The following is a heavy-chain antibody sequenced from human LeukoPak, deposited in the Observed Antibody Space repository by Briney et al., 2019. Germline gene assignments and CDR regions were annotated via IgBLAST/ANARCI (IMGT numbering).Heavy chain of an antibody. J-gene: IGHJ4*02. Sequence: GGSLRLSCTASGFTFGDYAMSWVRQAPGKGLEWVGFIRSKAYGGTTEYAASVKGRFTISRDDSKSIAYLQMNSLKTEDTAVYYCTREDSSGYDGFDYWGQGTLVTVSS. CDR2: IRSKAYGGTT. CDR3: TREDSSGYDGFDY. V-gene: IGHV3-49*04. D-gene: IGHD5-12*01. CDR1: GFTFGDYA.